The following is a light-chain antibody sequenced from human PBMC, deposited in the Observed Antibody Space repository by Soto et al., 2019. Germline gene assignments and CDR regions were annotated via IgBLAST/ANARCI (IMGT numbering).Light chain of an antibody. J-gene: IGLJ2*01. CDR1: RSDVGGYNY. Sequence: QSVLTQPASVSGSPGQSITISCTGTRSDVGGYNYVSWYQQHPGKAPKLMIYDVSNRPSGISNRFSGSKSGNTASPTISGLQTEDEADYYCSSYTRSSSTLVVFGGGTKLTVL. CDR2: DVS. CDR3: SSYTRSSSTLVV. V-gene: IGLV2-14*01.